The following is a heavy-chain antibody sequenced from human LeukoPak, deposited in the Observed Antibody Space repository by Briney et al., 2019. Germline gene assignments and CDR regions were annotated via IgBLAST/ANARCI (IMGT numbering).Heavy chain of an antibody. CDR2: IIPIFGTP. V-gene: IGHV1-69*13. D-gene: IGHD4-17*01. CDR3: ARGNHDGEYVVSGYYFDV. J-gene: IGHJ6*03. CDR1: GYTFTSYD. Sequence: GASVKVSCKASGYTFTSYDINWVRQAPGQPLEWVGGIIPIFGTPNYAQTFQGRVTITADESTRTAYMELSSLRLDDTAIYYCARGNHDGEYVVSGYYFDVWGKGTTVTVSS.